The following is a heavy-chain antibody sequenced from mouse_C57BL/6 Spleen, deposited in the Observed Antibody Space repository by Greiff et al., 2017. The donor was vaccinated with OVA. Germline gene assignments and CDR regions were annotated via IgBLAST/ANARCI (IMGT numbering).Heavy chain of an antibody. D-gene: IGHD3-1*01. J-gene: IGHJ4*01. CDR3: AIGVSAYYAMDY. Sequence: EVKVEESGGGLVQPGGSLSLSCAASGFTFTDYYMSWVRQPPGKALEWLGFIRNKANGYTTEYSASVKGRFTISRDNSQSILYLQMNALRAEDSATYYCAIGVSAYYAMDYWGQGTSVTVSS. CDR2: IRNKANGYTT. CDR1: GFTFTDYY. V-gene: IGHV7-3*01.